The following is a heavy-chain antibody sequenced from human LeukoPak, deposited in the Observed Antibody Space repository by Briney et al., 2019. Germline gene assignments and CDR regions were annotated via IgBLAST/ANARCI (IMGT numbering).Heavy chain of an antibody. V-gene: IGHV3-23*01. Sequence: GGSLRLSCAASGFTFSSYAMSWVRQAPGKGLEWVSAISGSGGSTYYADSVKGRFTISRDNSKNTLYLQMNSLRAEDTAVYYCAKFLPTHIVVANYYFDYWGQGTLVTAPS. J-gene: IGHJ4*02. CDR3: AKFLPTHIVVANYYFDY. CDR2: ISGSGGST. D-gene: IGHD2-21*01. CDR1: GFTFSSYA.